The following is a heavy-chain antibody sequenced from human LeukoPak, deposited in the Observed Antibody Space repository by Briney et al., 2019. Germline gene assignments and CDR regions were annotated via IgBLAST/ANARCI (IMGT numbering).Heavy chain of an antibody. D-gene: IGHD6-19*01. CDR1: GGTFSSYA. J-gene: IGHJ6*03. CDR3: ARDLGAGFAGYYYYMDV. V-gene: IGHV1-69*05. Sequence: SVKVSCKASGGTFSSYAISWVRQAPGQGLEWMGGIIPIFGTANYAQKFQGRVTITTDESTSTAYMELSSLRSEDTAVYYCARDLGAGFAGYYYYMDVWGKGTTVTVSS. CDR2: IIPIFGTA.